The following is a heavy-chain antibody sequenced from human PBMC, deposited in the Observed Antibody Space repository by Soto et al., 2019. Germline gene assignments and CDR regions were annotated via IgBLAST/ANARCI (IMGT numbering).Heavy chain of an antibody. V-gene: IGHV1-18*04. D-gene: IGHD3-22*01. Sequence: ASAKVSCKASGYTFTSYGISWVRQAPGQGLEWMGWISAYNGNTNYAQKLQGRVPMTTDTSTSTAYMELRSLRSDDTAVYYCARANGYYYDSSGYYYYWGQGTLVTVSS. CDR3: ARANGYYYDSSGYYYY. CDR1: GYTFTSYG. CDR2: ISAYNGNT. J-gene: IGHJ4*02.